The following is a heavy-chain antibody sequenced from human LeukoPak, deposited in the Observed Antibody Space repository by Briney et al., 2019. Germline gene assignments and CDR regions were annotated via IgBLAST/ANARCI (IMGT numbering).Heavy chain of an antibody. J-gene: IGHJ4*02. CDR1: GVTVTIDS. CDR3: AKDGGSDSSGYYLQTFDY. V-gene: IGHV3-23*01. Sequence: PGRSLTLSCAAAGVTVTIDSIRWVRQAAGKGLGCLSSISMSGSRTKYTDSVKGRFTICRDNSKTTLYLQMNSLRAEDTAVYYCAKDGGSDSSGYYLQTFDYWGQGTLVTVSS. CDR2: ISMSGSRT. D-gene: IGHD3-22*01.